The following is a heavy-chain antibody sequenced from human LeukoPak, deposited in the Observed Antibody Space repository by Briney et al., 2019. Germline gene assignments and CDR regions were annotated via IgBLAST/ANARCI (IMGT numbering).Heavy chain of an antibody. Sequence: SETLSLTCAVYGGSFSGYYWSWICQPPGKGLEWIGEINHSGSTNYNPSLKSRVTISVDTSKNQFSLKLSSVTAADTAVYYCARLTTTSSSWGQGTLVTVSS. J-gene: IGHJ4*02. CDR1: GGSFSGYY. CDR3: ARLTTTSSS. D-gene: IGHD6-13*01. V-gene: IGHV4-34*01. CDR2: INHSGST.